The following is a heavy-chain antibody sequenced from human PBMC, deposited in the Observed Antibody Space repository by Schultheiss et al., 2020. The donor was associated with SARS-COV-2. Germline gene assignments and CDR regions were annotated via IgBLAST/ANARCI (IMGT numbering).Heavy chain of an antibody. CDR1: GFTFDDYT. D-gene: IGHD7-27*01. CDR3: ARATGDDAFDI. CDR2: ISWDGGST. J-gene: IGHJ3*02. V-gene: IGHV3-43*01. Sequence: GGSLRLSCAASGFTFDDYTMHWVRQAPGKGLEWVSLISWDGGSTYYADSVKGRFTISRDNSKNTLYLQMNSLRAEDTAVYYCARATGDDAFDIWGQGTMVTVSS.